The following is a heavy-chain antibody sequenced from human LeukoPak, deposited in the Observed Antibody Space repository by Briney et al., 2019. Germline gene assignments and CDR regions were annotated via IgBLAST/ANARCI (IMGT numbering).Heavy chain of an antibody. CDR3: ARGHVAAAGSFDY. CDR1: GYTFTSFY. V-gene: IGHV1-46*01. J-gene: IGHJ4*02. D-gene: IGHD6-13*01. CDR2: INPRGGSA. Sequence: ASVKVSCKASGYTFTSFYMYWVRQAPGQGLEWMGIINPRGGSATSAQKFQGRVTLTRDTSASTVYMELSSLRSEDTAVYYCARGHVAAAGSFDYWGQGTLVTVSS.